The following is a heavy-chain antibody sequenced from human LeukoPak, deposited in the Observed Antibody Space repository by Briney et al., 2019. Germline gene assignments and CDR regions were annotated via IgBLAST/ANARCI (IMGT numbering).Heavy chain of an antibody. D-gene: IGHD4-11*01. J-gene: IGHJ4*02. CDR3: ARSDYNKRDY. Sequence: PSETLSLTCIVAGGSISSSTNYWGWIRQPPGKGLEWIGTIYYSGSTCYNPSLKSRVTISVDTSKNQFSLKLNSVTAADTALYYCARSDYNKRDYWGQGTLVTASS. CDR2: IYYSGST. V-gene: IGHV4-39*01. CDR1: GGSISSSTNY.